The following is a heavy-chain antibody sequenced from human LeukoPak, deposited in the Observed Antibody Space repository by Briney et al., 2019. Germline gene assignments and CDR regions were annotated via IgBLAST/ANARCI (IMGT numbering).Heavy chain of an antibody. J-gene: IGHJ5*02. CDR3: ASDDPIAH. CDR2: ITSSGDRT. CDR1: GFTFSYYE. V-gene: IGHV3-48*03. Sequence: GGSLRLSCVASGFTFSYYEMNWVRQAPGKGLEWISYITSSGDRTHYADSVKGRFTISRDNAKNSLFLQMNSLTAEDTALYYCASDDPIAHWGQGTLVTVSS.